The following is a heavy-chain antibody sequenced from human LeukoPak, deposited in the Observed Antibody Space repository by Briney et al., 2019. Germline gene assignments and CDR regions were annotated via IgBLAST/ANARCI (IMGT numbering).Heavy chain of an antibody. CDR2: ISSSSSYI. CDR1: GFTFSSYS. Sequence: GGSLRLSCAASGFTFSSYSMNWVRQAPGKGLEWVSSISSSSSYIYCADSVKGRFTISRDNAKNSLYLQMNSLRAEDTAVYYCARVRAGYYCDNWGQGTLVTVSS. J-gene: IGHJ4*02. CDR3: ARVRAGYYCDN. V-gene: IGHV3-21*01.